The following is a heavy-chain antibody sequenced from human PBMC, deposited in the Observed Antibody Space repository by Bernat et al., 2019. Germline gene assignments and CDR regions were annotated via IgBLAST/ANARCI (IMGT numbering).Heavy chain of an antibody. CDR3: VRVALLGAYEGRPFDY. CDR2: IRNKANSYIT. D-gene: IGHD5-12*01. V-gene: IGHV3-72*01. CDR1: GFTSSGHY. J-gene: IGHJ4*02. Sequence: EVQLVESGGGLVQPGGSLRLSCGASGFTSSGHYMAWVRQAPGKGLGWVGRIRNKANSYITEYAASVKGRFIISRDDSRNSLYLQMNSVKTEDTAVYFCVRVALLGAYEGRPFDYWGEGTLVTVSS.